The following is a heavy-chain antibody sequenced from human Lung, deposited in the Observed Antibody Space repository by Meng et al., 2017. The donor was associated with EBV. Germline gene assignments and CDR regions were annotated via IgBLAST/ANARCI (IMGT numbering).Heavy chain of an antibody. CDR1: GYTLTNHA. D-gene: IGHD6-19*01. CDR2: INTGNGYT. Sequence: QVRLLTSGAEVSKPGASVKVSCKASGYTLTNHAIHWVRQAPGQRLEWMGWINTGNGYTKYSQKFQGRVTITRDISASTAYMELSSLRSEDTAVYYCAREPANSSGWGQGTLVTVSS. CDR3: AREPANSSG. J-gene: IGHJ4*02. V-gene: IGHV1-3*04.